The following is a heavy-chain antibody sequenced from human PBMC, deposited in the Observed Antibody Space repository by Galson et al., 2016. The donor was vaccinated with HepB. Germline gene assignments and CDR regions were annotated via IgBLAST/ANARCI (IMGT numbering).Heavy chain of an antibody. CDR1: GYTFTGYY. D-gene: IGHD1-26*01. Sequence: SVKVSCKASGYTFTGYYMHWVRQAPGQELEWMGWINPDSGVTSYAQKFQGRVTMTRDTSISTVYMELSRLKSDDTAIYYCARDRYSGSYYVGAFDIWGQGTMITVSS. J-gene: IGHJ3*02. V-gene: IGHV1-2*02. CDR3: ARDRYSGSYYVGAFDI. CDR2: INPDSGVT.